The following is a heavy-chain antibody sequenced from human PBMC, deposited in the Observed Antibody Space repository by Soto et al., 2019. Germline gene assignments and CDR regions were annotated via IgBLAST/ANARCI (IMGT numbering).Heavy chain of an antibody. J-gene: IGHJ6*02. CDR2: INHSGST. CDR3: ASEERLYDFWSGRNEGWGMDV. D-gene: IGHD3-3*01. Sequence: PSETLSLTCAVYGGSFSGYYWSWIRQPPGKGLEWIGEINHSGSTNYNPSLKSRVTISVDTSKNQFSLKLSSVTAADTAVYYCASEERLYDFWSGRNEGWGMDVWGQGTTVTVSS. V-gene: IGHV4-34*01. CDR1: GGSFSGYY.